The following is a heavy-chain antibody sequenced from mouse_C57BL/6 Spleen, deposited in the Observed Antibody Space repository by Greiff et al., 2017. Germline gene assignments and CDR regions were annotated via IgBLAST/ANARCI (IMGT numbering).Heavy chain of an antibody. CDR3: ARGEYYYGSTWFAY. Sequence: VQRVESGPGLVQPSQSLSITCTVSGFSLTSYGVHWVRQSPGKGLEWLGVIWSGGSTDYNAAFISRLSISKDNSKSQVFFKMNSLQADDTAIYYCARGEYYYGSTWFAYWGQGTLVTVSA. D-gene: IGHD1-1*01. CDR2: IWSGGST. CDR1: GFSLTSYG. V-gene: IGHV2-2*01. J-gene: IGHJ3*01.